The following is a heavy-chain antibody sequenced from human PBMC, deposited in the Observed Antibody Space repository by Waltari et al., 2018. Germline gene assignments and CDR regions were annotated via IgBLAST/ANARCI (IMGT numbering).Heavy chain of an antibody. Sequence: QVHLVQSGTELKKPGSSGGVSFRASGGTFKNYAVTWVRQPLGQGLEWMGSIIPIYGQSNYAQNFQGRLTIAADDSTDTVYMDLSGLRSEDTATYYCATLNSADRDYWGQGTLVTVSP. CDR1: GGTFKNYA. CDR3: ATLNSADRDY. V-gene: IGHV1-69*13. CDR2: IIPIYGQS. J-gene: IGHJ4*02.